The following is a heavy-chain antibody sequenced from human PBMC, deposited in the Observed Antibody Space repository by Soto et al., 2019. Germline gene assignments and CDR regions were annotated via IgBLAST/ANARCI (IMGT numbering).Heavy chain of an antibody. CDR1: GFTFSNAW. V-gene: IGHV3-15*01. Sequence: GGSLRLSCSASGFTFSNAWMSWVRQAPGKGLGWVGRIKSKTDGGTTDYAAPVKGRFTISRDDSKNTLHLQMNSLKTEDTAVYYCTTDPTSGWPYYYGMDVWGQGTTVTVS. CDR2: IKSKTDGGTT. CDR3: TTDPTSGWPYYYGMDV. D-gene: IGHD6-19*01. J-gene: IGHJ6*02.